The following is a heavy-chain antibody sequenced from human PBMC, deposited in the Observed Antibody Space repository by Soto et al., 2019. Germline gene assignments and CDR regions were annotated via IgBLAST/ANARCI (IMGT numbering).Heavy chain of an antibody. CDR1: GGTFSSYA. V-gene: IGHV1-69*13. D-gene: IGHD3-3*01. CDR2: IIPIFGTA. J-gene: IGHJ4*02. CDR3: ARAYDFWSGYPNARWDY. Sequence: LVKVSCKASGGTFSSYAISWVRQAPGQGLEWMGGIIPIFGTANYAQKFQGRVTITADESTSTAYMELSSLRSEDTAVYYCARAYDFWSGYPNARWDYWGQGTLVTVSS.